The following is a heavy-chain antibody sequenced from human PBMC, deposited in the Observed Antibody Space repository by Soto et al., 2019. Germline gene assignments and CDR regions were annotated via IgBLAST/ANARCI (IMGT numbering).Heavy chain of an antibody. J-gene: IGHJ6*02. CDR1: GGSISSYY. V-gene: IGHV4-4*07. Sequence: SETLSLTYTVSGGSISSYYCSWIRQPAGKGLEWIGRIYTSGSTNYNPSLKSRVTMSVDTSKNQFSLKLSSVTAADTAVYYCARDPWGHYYYYGMDVWGQGTTVTVSS. CDR2: IYTSGST. D-gene: IGHD1-26*01. CDR3: ARDPWGHYYYYGMDV.